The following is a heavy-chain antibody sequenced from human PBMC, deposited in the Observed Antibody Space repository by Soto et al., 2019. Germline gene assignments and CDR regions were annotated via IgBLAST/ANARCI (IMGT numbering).Heavy chain of an antibody. CDR2: IDWDDDK. V-gene: IGHV2-70*11. CDR1: GFSLSTSGMC. Sequence: SGPTLVNPTQTLTLTCTFSGFSLSTSGMCVSWIRQPPGKALEWLARIDWDDDKYYSTSLKTRLTISKDTSKNQVVLTMTNMDPVDTATYYCARIPYYDILTGYVSKDYYMDVWGKGTTVTVPS. CDR3: ARIPYYDILTGYVSKDYYMDV. J-gene: IGHJ6*03. D-gene: IGHD3-9*01.